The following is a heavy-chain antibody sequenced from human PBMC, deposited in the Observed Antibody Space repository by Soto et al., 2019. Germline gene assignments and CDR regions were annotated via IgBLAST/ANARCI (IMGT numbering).Heavy chain of an antibody. J-gene: IGHJ4*02. V-gene: IGHV3-64*01. D-gene: IGHD6-19*01. CDR1: GFTFSSYA. Sequence: EVQLVESGGGLVQPGGSLRLSCAASGFTFSSYAMHWVRQAPGKGLEYVSAISSNGGSTYYANSVKGRFTISRDNSKNTRYLHMGSLRAGDMAVYYCAGGAVAGDQDLDYWGQGTLVTVSS. CDR2: ISSNGGST. CDR3: AGGAVAGDQDLDY.